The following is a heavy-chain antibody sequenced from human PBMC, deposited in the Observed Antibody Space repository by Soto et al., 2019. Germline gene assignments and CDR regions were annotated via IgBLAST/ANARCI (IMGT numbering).Heavy chain of an antibody. Sequence: SVKVSCKASGGTFSSYAISWVRQAPGQGLEWMGGIIPIFGTANYAQKFQGSVTITADESTCTAYMELSSLRSEDTAVYYCTRDSSGCYRPCDYRGQGPLVT. CDR3: TRDSSGCYRPCDY. CDR1: GGTFSSYA. CDR2: IIPIFGTA. V-gene: IGHV1-69*13. J-gene: IGHJ4*02. D-gene: IGHD6-19*01.